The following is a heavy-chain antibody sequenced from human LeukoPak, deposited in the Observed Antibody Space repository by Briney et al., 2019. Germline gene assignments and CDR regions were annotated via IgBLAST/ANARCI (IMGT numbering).Heavy chain of an antibody. CDR2: YYTSGRT. V-gene: IGHV4-61*09. Sequence: SQTLSLTCTVSGGSIISGSFYWSWILQPAGKGLEWIGHYYTSGRTTYNPSLNGRVTIAVDSSKNQFSLKLSYVTAADTALYYCARDRERWTTTTSGYHDYHYYTDVWGKGTTVTVSS. D-gene: IGHD4-17*01. CDR1: GGSIISGSFY. CDR3: ARDRERWTTTTSGYHDYHYYTDV. J-gene: IGHJ6*03.